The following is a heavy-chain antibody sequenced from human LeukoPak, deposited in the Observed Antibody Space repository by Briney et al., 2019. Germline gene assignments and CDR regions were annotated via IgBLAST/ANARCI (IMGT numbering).Heavy chain of an antibody. CDR1: GFTFSSYA. Sequence: GGSLRLSCAASGFTFSSYAMSWVRQAPGKGLEWVSAISGSGGSTYYADSVKGRFTISRDNFKNTLYLQMNSLRAEDTAVYYCAKPTFSTYYDFWSGYSLFDPWGQGTLVTVSS. V-gene: IGHV3-23*01. D-gene: IGHD3-3*01. CDR3: AKPTFSTYYDFWSGYSLFDP. CDR2: ISGSGGST. J-gene: IGHJ5*02.